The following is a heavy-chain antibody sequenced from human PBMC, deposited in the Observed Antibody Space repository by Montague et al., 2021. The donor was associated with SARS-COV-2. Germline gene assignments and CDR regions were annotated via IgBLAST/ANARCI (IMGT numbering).Heavy chain of an antibody. CDR1: GFTFSSYA. Sequence: SLRLSCAASGFTFSSYAMHWVRQAPGKGLEWVAVISYDGSNKYYADSVKGRFTISRGNSKNTLYLQMNSLRAEDTAVYYCARDYDDYIWGSWGPFDYWGQGTLVTVSS. J-gene: IGHJ4*02. CDR2: ISYDGSNK. D-gene: IGHD3-16*01. V-gene: IGHV3-30*04. CDR3: ARDYDDYIWGSWGPFDY.